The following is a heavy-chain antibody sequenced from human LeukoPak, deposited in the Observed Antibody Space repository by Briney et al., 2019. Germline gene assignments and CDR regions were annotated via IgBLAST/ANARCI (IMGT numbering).Heavy chain of an antibody. J-gene: IGHJ4*02. CDR1: GFTFSNYW. Sequence: GGSLRLSCVASGFTFSNYWMTWVRQAPGKGLEWVANIKEDGSEKNYADSVKGRFTISRDNAKNSLYLQMNSLRGEDTAVYYCARARYSDFWGQGTLVAVSS. CDR3: ARARYSDF. CDR2: IKEDGSEK. V-gene: IGHV3-7*01.